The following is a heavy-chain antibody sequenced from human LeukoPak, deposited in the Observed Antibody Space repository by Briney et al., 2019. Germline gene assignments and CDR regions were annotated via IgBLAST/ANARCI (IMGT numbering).Heavy chain of an antibody. V-gene: IGHV4-4*07. CDR1: GGSFSGYY. CDR3: AREGYCGGDCYEGFDY. J-gene: IGHJ4*02. Sequence: PSETLSLTCAVYGGSFSGYYWSWIRQPAGKGLEWIGRIYTSGSTNYNPSLKSRVTISVDTSKNQFSLKLSSVTAADTAVYYCAREGYCGGDCYEGFDYWGQGTLVTVSS. CDR2: IYTSGST. D-gene: IGHD2-21*02.